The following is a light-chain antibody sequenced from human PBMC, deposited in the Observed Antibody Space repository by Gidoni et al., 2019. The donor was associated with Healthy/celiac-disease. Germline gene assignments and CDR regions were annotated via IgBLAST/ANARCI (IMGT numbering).Light chain of an antibody. CDR2: DAS. CDR3: QQRSNWPPMYT. J-gene: IGKJ2*01. CDR1: QSVGSY. V-gene: IGKV3-11*01. Sequence: EVVLTQSPATLSLSPGERATLSCRASQSVGSYLAWYQQKPGQAPRLPIYDASNRATVIPARFSGSGSGTDFTLTIRSLEPEDSAVYYCQQRSNWPPMYTFGQGTKLEIK.